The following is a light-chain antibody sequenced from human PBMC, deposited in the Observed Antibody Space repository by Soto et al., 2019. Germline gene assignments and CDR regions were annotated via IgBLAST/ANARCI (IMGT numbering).Light chain of an antibody. CDR1: ESVGSRS. Sequence: EIVLTQSPGTLSLSPGERATLSCRASESVGSRSSAWYQQKPGQTPSLLIYGVSFRTAGIPDRFSGSGSGTTFAIPIISLEQEDYVAYYSQQQGITPSMYIFGQGTKLEIK. CDR3: QQQGITPSMYI. V-gene: IGKV3-20*01. CDR2: GVS. J-gene: IGKJ2*01.